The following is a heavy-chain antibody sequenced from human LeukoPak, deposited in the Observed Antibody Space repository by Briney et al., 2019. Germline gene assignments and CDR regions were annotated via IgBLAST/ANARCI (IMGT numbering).Heavy chain of an antibody. Sequence: SETLSLTCTVSGGSISSYYWSWIRQPPGKGLEWIGYIYYSGSTNYNPSLKSRVTISVDTSKNQFSLKLSSVTAADTAVYYCARDVYDSSGNPYYFDYWGQGTLVTVSS. CDR3: ARDVYDSSGNPYYFDY. J-gene: IGHJ4*02. CDR2: IYYSGST. CDR1: GGSISSYY. D-gene: IGHD3-22*01. V-gene: IGHV4-59*01.